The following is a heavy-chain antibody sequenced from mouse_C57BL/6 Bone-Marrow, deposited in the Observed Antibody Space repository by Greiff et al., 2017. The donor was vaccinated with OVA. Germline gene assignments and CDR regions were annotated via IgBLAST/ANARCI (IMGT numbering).Heavy chain of an antibody. V-gene: IGHV3-6*01. CDR3: ARGEYSNYWYFDV. Sequence: EVQLVESGPGLVKPSQSLSLTCSVTGYSITSGYYWNWIRQFPGNKLEWMGYISYDGSNNYNPSLKNRISITRDTSKNQFFLKLNSVTTEDTATYYCARGEYSNYWYFDVWGTGTTVTVSS. CDR1: GYSITSGYY. J-gene: IGHJ1*03. D-gene: IGHD2-5*01. CDR2: ISYDGSN.